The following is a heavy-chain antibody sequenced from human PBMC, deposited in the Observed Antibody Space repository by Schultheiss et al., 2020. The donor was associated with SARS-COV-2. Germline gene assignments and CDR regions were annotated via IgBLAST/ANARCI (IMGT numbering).Heavy chain of an antibody. CDR1: GGTFSSYA. J-gene: IGHJ5*02. V-gene: IGHV1-69*04. CDR3: ARDSSSWYKGWFDP. CDR2: IIPILGIA. Sequence: SVKVSCKASGGTFSSYAISWVRQAPGQGLEWMGRIIPILGIANYAQKFQGRVTITADKSTSTAYMELSSLRSEDTAVYYCARDSSSWYKGWFDPWGQGTLVTVSS. D-gene: IGHD6-13*01.